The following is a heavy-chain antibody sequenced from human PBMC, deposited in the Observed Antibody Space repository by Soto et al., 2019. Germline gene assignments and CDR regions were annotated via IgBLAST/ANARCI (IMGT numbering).Heavy chain of an antibody. D-gene: IGHD3-10*01. J-gene: IGHJ5*02. Sequence: SETLSLTCTFASGSNISGDYYWSWIRQPPGKGLEWIGYVYHTGRDYYEPSLKSRATISIDTSKNQFSLKLNSVTAADTAVYYCARSMVRGGWFDPWGQGTLVTVSS. CDR2: VYHTGRD. CDR1: SGSNISGDYY. CDR3: ARSMVRGGWFDP. V-gene: IGHV4-30-4*01.